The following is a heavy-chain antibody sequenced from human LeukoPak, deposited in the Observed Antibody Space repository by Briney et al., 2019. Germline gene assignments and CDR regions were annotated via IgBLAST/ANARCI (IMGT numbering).Heavy chain of an antibody. Sequence: SETLSLTCAVYGGSFSGYYWSWIRQPPGRGLEWIGYVHFSGTTSFNPSLKSRVTISVDTSKNQFSLRLSSMTAADTAVYYCAREQYLAYDVFGFWGQGTMVTVSS. CDR3: AREQYLAYDVFGF. CDR1: GGSFSGYY. V-gene: IGHV4-59*01. J-gene: IGHJ3*01. D-gene: IGHD4-11*01. CDR2: VHFSGTT.